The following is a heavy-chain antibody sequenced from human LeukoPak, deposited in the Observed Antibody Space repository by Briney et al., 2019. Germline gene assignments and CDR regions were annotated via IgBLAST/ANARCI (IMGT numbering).Heavy chain of an antibody. CDR2: ISSSSSYI. Sequence: GGSLRLSCAASGFTFSSYSMNWVRQAPGKGLERVSSISSSSSYIYYADSVKGRFTISRDNAKNSLYLQMNSLRAEDTAVYYCARGYSGRWDAEYFQHWGQGTLVTVSS. V-gene: IGHV3-21*01. CDR3: ARGYSGRWDAEYFQH. D-gene: IGHD6-19*01. J-gene: IGHJ1*01. CDR1: GFTFSSYS.